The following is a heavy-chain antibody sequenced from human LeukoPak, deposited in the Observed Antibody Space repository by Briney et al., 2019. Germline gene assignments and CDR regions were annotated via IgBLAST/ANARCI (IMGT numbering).Heavy chain of an antibody. D-gene: IGHD5-18*01. CDR2: TYYRSKWYN. CDR3: ARSGYSYGSPFRP. V-gene: IGHV6-1*01. J-gene: IGHJ5*02. Sequence: SQTLSLTCAISGDSVSSNSAAWNWLRQSPSRGLEWLGRTYYRSKWYNDYAVSVKSRITINPDTSKNQFSLQLNSVTPEDTAVYYCARSGYSYGSPFRPWGQGTLVTVSS. CDR1: GDSVSSNSAA.